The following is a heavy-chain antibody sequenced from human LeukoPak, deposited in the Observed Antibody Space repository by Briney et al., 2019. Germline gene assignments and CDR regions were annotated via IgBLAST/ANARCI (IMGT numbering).Heavy chain of an antibody. J-gene: IGHJ3*01. V-gene: IGHV3-74*01. Sequence: GGSLRLSCAASGFSFSSYWVHWVRQAPGKGLVWVSRINTDGSSTNYADFVRGRFTVSRDSAKNTLYLQMNSLRVEDTAVYYCARVIGWDEPFDLWGHATLVTVSS. CDR3: ARVIGWDEPFDL. CDR2: INTDGSST. CDR1: GFSFSSYW. D-gene: IGHD1-26*01.